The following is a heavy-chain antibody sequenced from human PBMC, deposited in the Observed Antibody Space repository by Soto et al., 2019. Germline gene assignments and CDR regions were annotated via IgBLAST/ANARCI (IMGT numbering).Heavy chain of an antibody. V-gene: IGHV4-39*02. D-gene: IGHD3-3*02. J-gene: IGHJ4*02. CDR3: ARPILQATRRSFEF. CDR2: SGTT. CDR1: GGSISSSSYY. Sequence: PSETLSLTCTVSGGSISSSSYYWGWIRQPPGKGLEWIGSGTTYYNPSLRSRVTISVDKSISTAYLQWSSLKASDTAMYYCARPILQATRRSFEFWGQGTLVTVSS.